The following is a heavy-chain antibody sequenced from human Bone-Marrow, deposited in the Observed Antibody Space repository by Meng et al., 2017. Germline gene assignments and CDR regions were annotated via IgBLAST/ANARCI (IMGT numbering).Heavy chain of an antibody. D-gene: IGHD3-3*01. J-gene: IGHJ5*02. Sequence: GGSLRLSCAASGFTFSSYSMNWVRQAPGKGLEWVSSISSSSSYIYYADSVKGRFTISRDNAKISLYLQMNSLRAEDTAVYYCAGFWSGYYTTKPWGQGTLVTVSS. CDR1: GFTFSSYS. CDR3: AGFWSGYYTTKP. V-gene: IGHV3-21*01. CDR2: ISSSSSYI.